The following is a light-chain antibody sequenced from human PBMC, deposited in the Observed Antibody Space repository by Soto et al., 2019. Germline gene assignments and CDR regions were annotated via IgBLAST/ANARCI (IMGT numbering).Light chain of an antibody. CDR2: GVT. V-gene: IGLV2-14*01. CDR1: GSDIGAYNY. CDR3: SSFKTSYFYV. Sequence: QSALTQPASVSGSPGQSITISCTGSGSDIGAYNYVSWYQQHPGKAPKLLIHGVTRRPSGVSSRFSASKSAYTASLTISGLQAEDEATYFCSSFKTSYFYVFGPGTKVTVL. J-gene: IGLJ1*01.